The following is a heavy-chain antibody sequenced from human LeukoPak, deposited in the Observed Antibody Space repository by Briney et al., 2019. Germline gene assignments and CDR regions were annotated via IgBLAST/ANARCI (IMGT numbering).Heavy chain of an antibody. Sequence: GGSLRLSCAASGFTFSSYGMHWVRQAPGKGLEWVAVISYDGSNKYYADSVKGRFTISRDNSKNTLYLQMNSLRAEDTAVYYCAKAPLLWFGELSYYFDYWGQGTLVTVSS. D-gene: IGHD3-10*01. V-gene: IGHV3-30*18. CDR1: GFTFSSYG. J-gene: IGHJ4*02. CDR2: ISYDGSNK. CDR3: AKAPLLWFGELSYYFDY.